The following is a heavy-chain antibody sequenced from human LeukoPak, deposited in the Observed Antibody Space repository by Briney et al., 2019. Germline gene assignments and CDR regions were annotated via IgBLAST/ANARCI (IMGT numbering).Heavy chain of an antibody. V-gene: IGHV4-4*07. CDR2: IYTSGRT. Sequence: SETLSLTCTVSGGSISSYYWSWIRQPAGKGLEWIGRIYTSGRTNYNPSLKSRVTMSVDTSKNQFSLNLSSVTAADTAVYYCARYTTLVRGAVHNWFDPWGQGTLVTVSS. CDR3: ARYTTLVRGAVHNWFDP. CDR1: GGSISSYY. D-gene: IGHD3-10*01. J-gene: IGHJ5*02.